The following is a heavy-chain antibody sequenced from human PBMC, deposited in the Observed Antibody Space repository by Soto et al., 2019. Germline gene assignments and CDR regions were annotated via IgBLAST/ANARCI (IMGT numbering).Heavy chain of an antibody. CDR2: ISGSGGST. J-gene: IGHJ4*02. CDR1: GFTFSSYA. V-gene: IGHV3-23*01. Sequence: PGGSLRLSCAASGFTFSSYAMSWVRQAPGKGLEWVSAISGSGGSTYYADSVKGRFTISRDNSKNTLYLQMNSLRAEDTAVYYCAKFPHYDFWSGVPEYYFDYWGQGTLVTVSS. CDR3: AKFPHYDFWSGVPEYYFDY. D-gene: IGHD3-3*01.